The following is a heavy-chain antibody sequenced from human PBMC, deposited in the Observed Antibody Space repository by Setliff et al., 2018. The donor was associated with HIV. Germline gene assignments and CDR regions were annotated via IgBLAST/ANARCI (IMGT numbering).Heavy chain of an antibody. J-gene: IGHJ3*02. Sequence: PGGSLRLSCAASGFSFSNVWMSWVRQAPGKGLEWVGRIRSKTAGGTIEYAAPVKGRFTISRDDSENTLYPQMNSLKTEDTAEYYCASDRVDGSENYYNAFDIWGQGTMVTVSS. CDR3: ASDRVDGSENYYNAFDI. V-gene: IGHV3-15*01. CDR2: IRSKTAGGTI. D-gene: IGHD3-10*01. CDR1: GFSFSNVW.